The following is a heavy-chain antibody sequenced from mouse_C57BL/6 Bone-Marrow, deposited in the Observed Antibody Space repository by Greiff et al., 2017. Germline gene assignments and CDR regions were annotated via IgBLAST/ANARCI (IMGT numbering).Heavy chain of an antibody. Sequence: EVQRVESGGGLVQPGGSLKLSCAASGFTFSDYGMAWVRQAPRKGPEWVAFISNLAYSIYYADTVTGRFTISRENAKNTLYLEMSSLRSEDTAMYYCARHGSNYDYYAMDYWGQGTSVTGSS. D-gene: IGHD2-5*01. CDR3: ARHGSNYDYYAMDY. CDR2: ISNLAYSI. V-gene: IGHV5-15*01. J-gene: IGHJ4*01. CDR1: GFTFSDYG.